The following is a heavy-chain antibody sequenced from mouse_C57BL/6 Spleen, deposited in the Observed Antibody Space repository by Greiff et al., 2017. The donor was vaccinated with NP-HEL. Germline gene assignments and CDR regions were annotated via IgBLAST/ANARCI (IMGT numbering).Heavy chain of an antibody. J-gene: IGHJ2*01. Sequence: VQLQQSGPELVKPGASVKISCKASGYAFSSSWMNWVKQRPGKGLEWIGRIYPGDGDTNYNGKFKGKATLTADKSSSTAYMQLSSLTSEDSAVYFCARYDYDASYWGQGTTLTVSS. V-gene: IGHV1-82*01. CDR1: GYAFSSSW. D-gene: IGHD2-4*01. CDR3: ARYDYDASY. CDR2: IYPGDGDT.